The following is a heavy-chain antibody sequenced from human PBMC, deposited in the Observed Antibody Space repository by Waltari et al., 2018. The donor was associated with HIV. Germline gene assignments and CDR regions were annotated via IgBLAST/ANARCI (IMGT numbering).Heavy chain of an antibody. CDR3: ARIGTFPHNYAIDF. V-gene: IGHV3-7*01. CDR1: GFTLPNYW. J-gene: IGHJ6*02. Sequence: EVQLMESGGGLVQSGGSLRLSCAASGFTLPNYWMSWVRQTPGKGLEWVAYIKDDGSEKYYMGSVKGRFTISRDNAKNSMFLQMNSLRAEDTAVYYCARIGTFPHNYAIDFWGQGTTVTVSS. CDR2: IKDDGSEK. D-gene: IGHD1-26*01.